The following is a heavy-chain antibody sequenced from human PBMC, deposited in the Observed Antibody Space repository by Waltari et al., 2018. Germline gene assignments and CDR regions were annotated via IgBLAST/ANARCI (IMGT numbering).Heavy chain of an antibody. J-gene: IGHJ2*01. CDR2: IWNDGSKK. V-gene: IGHV3-30*02. CDR1: GFTFRSCG. CDR3: AKRRYFDL. Sequence: QVQLVESGGGVVQPGGSLRLSCAASGFTFRSCGMHWVRQAPGKGLEWVAFIWNDGSKKYYADSGKGRFTISRDNSKNTLYLQMNSLRAEDTAVYYCAKRRYFDLWGRGTLVTVSS.